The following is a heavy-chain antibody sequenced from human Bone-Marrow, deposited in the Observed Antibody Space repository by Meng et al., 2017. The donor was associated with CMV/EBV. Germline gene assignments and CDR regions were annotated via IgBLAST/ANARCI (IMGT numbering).Heavy chain of an antibody. D-gene: IGHD5-24*01. CDR3: ARDRNRDGYNSPLNY. J-gene: IGHJ4*02. CDR1: GFTFSSYW. CDR2: IKQDGSEK. Sequence: GGSLRLSCAASGFTFSSYWMSWVRQAPGKGLEWVANIKQDGSEKYYVDSVKGRFTISRDNAKNSLYLQMNSLRSDDTAVYYCARDRNRDGYNSPLNYWGQGTLVTVSS. V-gene: IGHV3-7*03.